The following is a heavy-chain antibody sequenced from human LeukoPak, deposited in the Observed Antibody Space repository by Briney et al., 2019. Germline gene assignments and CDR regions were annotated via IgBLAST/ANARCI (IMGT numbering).Heavy chain of an antibody. V-gene: IGHV1-69*05. J-gene: IGHJ4*02. CDR3: AREGSSSLYYFDY. Sequence: GASVKVSCKASGGTLSSYAISWVRQAPGQGLEWMGGIIPIFGTANYAQKFQGRVTITTDESTSTAYMELSSLRSEDTAVYYCAREGSSSLYYFDYWGQGTLVTVSS. D-gene: IGHD6-13*01. CDR1: GGTLSSYA. CDR2: IIPIFGTA.